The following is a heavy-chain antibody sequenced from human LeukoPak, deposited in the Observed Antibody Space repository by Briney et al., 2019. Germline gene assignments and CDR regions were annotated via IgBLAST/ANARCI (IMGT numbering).Heavy chain of an antibody. D-gene: IGHD1-14*01. J-gene: IGHJ4*02. Sequence: SETLSLTCTVSGGSISSYYWSWIRQPPGKGLEWIGYIYYSGSTNYNPSLKSRVTMSVDTSKNQFSLKLSSVTAADTAVYYCARAHHRVSFDYWGQGTLVTVSS. CDR2: IYYSGST. CDR3: ARAHHRVSFDY. V-gene: IGHV4-59*01. CDR1: GGSISSYY.